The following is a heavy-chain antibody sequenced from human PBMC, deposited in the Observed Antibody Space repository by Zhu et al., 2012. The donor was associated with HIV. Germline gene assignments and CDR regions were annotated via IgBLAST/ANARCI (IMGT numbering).Heavy chain of an antibody. D-gene: IGHD1-26*01. J-gene: IGHJ5*02. CDR3: ARTREVGTTYGGSAGSDP. V-gene: IGHV4-30-4*08. CDR1: GGSIISGGHY. CDR2: IYYSGNA. Sequence: QVQLQESGPRLVKPSQTLSLTCIVSGGSIISGGHYWSWVRQTPGRGLEWIASIYYSGNAYYNASLKSRGTVSVDKSRNRFSLILTSVTAADTAVYYCARTREVGTTYGGSAGSDPWGQGTWSPSPQ.